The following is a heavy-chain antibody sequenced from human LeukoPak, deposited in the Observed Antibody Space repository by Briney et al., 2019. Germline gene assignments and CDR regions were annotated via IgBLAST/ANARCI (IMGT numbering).Heavy chain of an antibody. D-gene: IGHD6-6*01. CDR1: GFTFSSYG. CDR2: ISYDGSNK. J-gene: IGHJ4*02. Sequence: GGSLRLSCAASGFTFSSYGMHWVRQAPGKGLERVAVISYDGSNKYYADSVKGRFTISRDNSKNTLYLQMNSLRAEDTAVYYCAKVGLGEVAAQTDFDYWGQGTLVTVSS. V-gene: IGHV3-30*18. CDR3: AKVGLGEVAAQTDFDY.